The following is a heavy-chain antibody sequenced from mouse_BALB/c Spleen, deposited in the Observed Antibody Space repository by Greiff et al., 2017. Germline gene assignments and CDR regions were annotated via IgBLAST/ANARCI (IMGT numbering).Heavy chain of an antibody. D-gene: IGHD2-2*01. J-gene: IGHJ4*01. CDR3: ARGGLRRGDYAMDY. V-gene: IGHV2-9*02. CDR1: GFSLTSYG. CDR2: IWAGGST. Sequence: VQRVESGPGLVAPSQSLSITCTVSGFSLTSYGVHWVRQPPGKGLEWLGVIWAGGSTNYNSALMSRLSISKDNSKSQVFLKMNSLQTDDTAMYYCARGGLRRGDYAMDYWGQGTSVTVSS.